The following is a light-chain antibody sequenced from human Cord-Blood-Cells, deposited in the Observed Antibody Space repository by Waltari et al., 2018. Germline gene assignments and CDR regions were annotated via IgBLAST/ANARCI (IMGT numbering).Light chain of an antibody. Sequence: EIVMTQSPATLSVSPGARVTLPCRASQSVSSNLAWYQQKPGQAPRLLIYGASTRATGIPARFSGSGSGTEFTLTISSLQSEDFAVYYCQQYNNWPPASFGQGTKLEIK. V-gene: IGKV3-15*01. CDR2: GAS. CDR1: QSVSSN. J-gene: IGKJ2*03. CDR3: QQYNNWPPAS.